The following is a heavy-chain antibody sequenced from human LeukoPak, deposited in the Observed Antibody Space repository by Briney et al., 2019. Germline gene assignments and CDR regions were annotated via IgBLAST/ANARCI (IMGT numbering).Heavy chain of an antibody. D-gene: IGHD3-9*01. Sequence: SETLSLTCTVSGGSISSSSYYWGWIRQPPGKGLEWTGSIYYSGSTYYNPSLKSRVTISVDTSKNQFSLKLSSVTAADTAVYYCARLGYYDILTGYYPNWFDPWGQGTLVTVSS. CDR3: ARLGYYDILTGYYPNWFDP. CDR2: IYYSGST. CDR1: GGSISSSSYY. V-gene: IGHV4-39*01. J-gene: IGHJ5*02.